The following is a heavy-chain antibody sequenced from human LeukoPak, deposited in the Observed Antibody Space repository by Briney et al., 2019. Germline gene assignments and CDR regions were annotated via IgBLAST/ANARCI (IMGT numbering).Heavy chain of an antibody. D-gene: IGHD4-4*01. J-gene: IGHJ4*02. CDR1: GFTFSSYS. CDR2: ISSSSSYI. CDR3: ASFLQGGRVDY. Sequence: GGSLRLSCAASGFTFSSYSMNWVRQAPGKGLEWVSSISSSSSYIYYADSVKGRFTISRDNAKNSLYLQMNSLRADDTAVYYCASFLQGGRVDYWGQGTLVTVSP. V-gene: IGHV3-21*01.